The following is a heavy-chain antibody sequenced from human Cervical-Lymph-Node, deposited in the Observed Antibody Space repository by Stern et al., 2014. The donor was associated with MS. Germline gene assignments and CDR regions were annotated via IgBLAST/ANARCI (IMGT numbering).Heavy chain of an antibody. CDR2: INPNRGGT. Sequence: QVQLVQSGAEVKKPGASVKVSCKASGYTFTGYYMHWVRQAPGQGLAWMGWINPNRGGTNYAQKFQCWVTMTRDTSISTAYMELSRLRSDDTAVYYCAREDRGQLWLGADKHYFDYWGQGTLVTVSS. D-gene: IGHD5-18*01. CDR3: AREDRGQLWLGADKHYFDY. CDR1: GYTFTGYY. V-gene: IGHV1-2*04. J-gene: IGHJ4*02.